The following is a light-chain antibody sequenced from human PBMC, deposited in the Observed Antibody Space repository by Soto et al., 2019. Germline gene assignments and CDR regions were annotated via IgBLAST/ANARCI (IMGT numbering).Light chain of an antibody. Sequence: EIVMTQSPATLSVSPGERATLSCRASQSVRSNLAWYQQKPGQTPRLLISGASTRATGISARFSGSGSGTEFTLTISSLQSEDFAVYYCQQYNNWPGTFGQGTKVDNK. CDR2: GAS. V-gene: IGKV3-15*01. CDR3: QQYNNWPGT. J-gene: IGKJ1*01. CDR1: QSVRSN.